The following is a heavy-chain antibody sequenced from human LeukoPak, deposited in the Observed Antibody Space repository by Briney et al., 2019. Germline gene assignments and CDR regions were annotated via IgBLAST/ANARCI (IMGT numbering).Heavy chain of an antibody. CDR1: GFTFSSCA. CDR3: AKANSGSYLDYFDS. Sequence: GGSLRLSCAASGFTFSSCAMSWVRQAPGGGVGWVSTISHTGGSTHYADSVKGRFTISRDNSKNTVYLQVNTVRADDTAVYYCAKANSGSYLDYFDSWGQGTLVTVSS. J-gene: IGHJ4*02. D-gene: IGHD1-26*01. V-gene: IGHV3-23*01. CDR2: ISHTGGST.